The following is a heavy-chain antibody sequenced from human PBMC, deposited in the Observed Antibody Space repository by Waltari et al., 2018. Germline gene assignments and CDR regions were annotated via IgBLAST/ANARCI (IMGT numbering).Heavy chain of an antibody. Sequence: EVQLVESGGGLVQPGGSLRLSCAASGFSIGNYWMTWLRQAPGKGLDWVANMNGEATIINYLHSEKGRFTVSEDNAENSLSLQMNYLSAEDSAVYFCARDANYHDGASYYDVFDIWGQGALVTVSS. J-gene: IGHJ3*02. CDR3: ARDANYHDGASYYDVFDI. CDR1: GFSIGNYW. CDR2: MNGEATII. V-gene: IGHV3-7*01. D-gene: IGHD2-8*01.